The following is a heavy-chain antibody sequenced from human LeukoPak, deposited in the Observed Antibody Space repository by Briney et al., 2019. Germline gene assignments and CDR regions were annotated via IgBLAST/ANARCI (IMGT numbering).Heavy chain of an antibody. CDR2: ISGSGGST. J-gene: IGHJ4*02. V-gene: IGHV3-23*01. CDR1: GFTFSSYA. D-gene: IGHD3-22*01. Sequence: PGGSLRLSCAASGFTFSSYAMSWVRQAPGKGLQWVSDISGSGGSTYYADSVKGRFTISRDNSKNTVYLQMNSLRAEDTAVYYCAKGDYYDSSGYYVYWGQGTLVTVSS. CDR3: AKGDYYDSSGYYVY.